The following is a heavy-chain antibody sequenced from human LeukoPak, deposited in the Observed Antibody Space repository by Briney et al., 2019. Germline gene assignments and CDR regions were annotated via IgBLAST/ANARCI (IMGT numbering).Heavy chain of an antibody. J-gene: IGHJ6*02. CDR1: GFTFSSFA. Sequence: PGGSLRLSCAASGFTFSSFAMSWVRQAPGKGLEWVSIIGAGGSKTYYADSVKGRFTISRDNSKNTLYLQMNSRTAEDTAVYYCAKGIKGSYCNGDCYLTYYYYGMDVWGQGTTVTVSS. V-gene: IGHV3-23*01. CDR3: AKGIKGSYCNGDCYLTYYYYGMDV. D-gene: IGHD2-21*02. CDR2: IGAGGSKT.